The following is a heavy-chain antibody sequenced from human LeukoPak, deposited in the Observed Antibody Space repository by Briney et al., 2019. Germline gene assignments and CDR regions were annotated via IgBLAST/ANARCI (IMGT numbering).Heavy chain of an antibody. D-gene: IGHD3-10*01. J-gene: IGHJ4*02. CDR3: AGGGWGSSVDFDT. CDR2: INIDATHT. Sequence: PGRSLRLSCATSGFTLSSFCMHWVRHPPAKGRVWVSRINIDATHTNYADSVKGRFTISRDNTKNTVYLQMNSLGAEDTAVYYCAGGGWGSSVDFDTWGQGAMVTVSS. V-gene: IGHV3-74*01. CDR1: GFTLSSFC.